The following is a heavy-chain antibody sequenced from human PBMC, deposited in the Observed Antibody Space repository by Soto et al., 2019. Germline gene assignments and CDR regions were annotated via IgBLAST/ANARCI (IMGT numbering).Heavy chain of an antibody. J-gene: IGHJ6*02. Sequence: GGSLRLSCAASGFTFSSYGMHWVRQAPGKGLEWVAVISYDGSNKYYADSVKGRFTISRDNSKNTLYLQMNSLRAEDTAVYYCAKEPTVTTHYYYYGMDVWGQGTTVTVSS. CDR1: GFTFSSYG. CDR2: ISYDGSNK. D-gene: IGHD4-17*01. V-gene: IGHV3-30*18. CDR3: AKEPTVTTHYYYYGMDV.